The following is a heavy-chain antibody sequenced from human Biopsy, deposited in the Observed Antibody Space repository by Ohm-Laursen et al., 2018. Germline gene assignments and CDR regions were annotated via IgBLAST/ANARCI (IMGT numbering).Heavy chain of an antibody. V-gene: IGHV4-4*07. CDR1: GRLNSNYY. CDR2: LYTSGDT. CDR3: ATVPKRLTGTSYFES. D-gene: IGHD1-7*01. Sequence: GTLSLTCSVSGRLNSNYYWSWVRQSAGKGLEWIGRLYTSGDTNYNPAPKSRVSESEDTSRRQFSLRLTAVTAADTAVYYCATVPKRLTGTSYFESWGRGILVTVSS. J-gene: IGHJ4*02.